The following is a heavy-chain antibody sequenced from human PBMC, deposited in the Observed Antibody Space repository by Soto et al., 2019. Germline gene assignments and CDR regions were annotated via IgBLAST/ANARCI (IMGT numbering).Heavy chain of an antibody. CDR2: ISAYNGNT. CDR1: GYTFTSYG. D-gene: IGHD6-13*01. J-gene: IGHJ6*03. CDR3: ARETPPRRAAAGFYMDV. Sequence: ASVKVSCKASGYTFTSYGISWVRQAPGQGLEWMGWISAYNGNTNYAQKLQGRVTMTTDTSTSTAYMELRSLRSDDTAVYYCARETPPRRAAAGFYMDVWGKGTTVTVSS. V-gene: IGHV1-18*01.